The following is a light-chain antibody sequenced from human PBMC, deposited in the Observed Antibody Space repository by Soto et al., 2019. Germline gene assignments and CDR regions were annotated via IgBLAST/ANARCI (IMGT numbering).Light chain of an antibody. Sequence: VRTQSPRSLPVTPGEAASISGRSRQRLLHSDGYNYLDWYLQKPGQCPQVLIYLGSNRASGVPDRFSGSGSGTDFTLKISRVEAEDVGVYFCMQALQTPLTLGQGTKVDIK. CDR1: QRLLHSDGYNY. CDR3: MQALQTPLT. CDR2: LGS. J-gene: IGKJ1*01. V-gene: IGKV2-28*01.